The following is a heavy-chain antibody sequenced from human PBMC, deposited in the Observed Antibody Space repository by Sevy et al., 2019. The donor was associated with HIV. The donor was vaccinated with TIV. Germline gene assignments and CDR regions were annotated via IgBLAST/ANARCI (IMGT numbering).Heavy chain of an antibody. CDR3: TRDTWELLTGIAYYYSGMDV. Sequence: ASVKVSCQSSGYNFNIYTIHLVRQARGQGLEWVGRISPYDGDTDYAHNFHGRVSLTMDTSTSTAYLGLTSLRSDDTAVYFCTRDTWELLTGIAYYYSGMDVWGQGTTVTVSS. J-gene: IGHJ6*02. D-gene: IGHD1-26*01. V-gene: IGHV1-18*01. CDR1: GYNFNIYT. CDR2: ISPYDGDT.